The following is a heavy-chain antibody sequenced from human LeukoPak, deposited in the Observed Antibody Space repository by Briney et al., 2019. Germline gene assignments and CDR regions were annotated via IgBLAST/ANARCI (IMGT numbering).Heavy chain of an antibody. CDR1: GGSISSGSYY. CDR3: ARALGSCKRGLCFPGDY. CDR2: IYTSGST. Sequence: PSETLSLPCTVSGGSISSGSYYWSWVRQPAGKGLEWFLRIYTSGSTNYTPSLTSRVTISVDTSKNQFSLKLSSVTAADTAVYYCARALGSCKRGLCFPGDYWGQGTLVTVSS. J-gene: IGHJ4*02. V-gene: IGHV4-61*02. D-gene: IGHD2-15*01.